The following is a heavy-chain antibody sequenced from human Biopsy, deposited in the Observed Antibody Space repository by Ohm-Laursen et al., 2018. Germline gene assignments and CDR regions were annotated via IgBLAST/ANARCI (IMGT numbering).Heavy chain of an antibody. CDR3: ARGGGYNWNNGWFDP. CDR2: INPHGGRT. D-gene: IGHD1/OR15-1a*01. CDR1: GYTFTSFY. Sequence: SVKVSCKASGYTFTSFYMHWVRQAPGQGLEWVGIINPHGGRTRYAQKFQGRVTITADEFMSTAYMELSSLRSEDTAVYYCARGGGYNWNNGWFDPWGQGTLVTVSS. V-gene: IGHV1-46*01. J-gene: IGHJ5*02.